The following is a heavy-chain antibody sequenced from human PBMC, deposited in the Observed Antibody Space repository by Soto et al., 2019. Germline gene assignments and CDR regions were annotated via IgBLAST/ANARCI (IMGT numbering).Heavy chain of an antibody. CDR1: GFTFSSYS. Sequence: GGSLRLSCAASGFTFSSYSMNWVRQAPGKGLEWISYITSSSSALSYADSVKGRFTISRDNAENSLYLQMNSLRAEDTAVYYCARDLHYAFDIWGQGTMVTVSS. D-gene: IGHD4-17*01. V-gene: IGHV3-48*01. CDR3: ARDLHYAFDI. CDR2: ITSSSSAL. J-gene: IGHJ3*02.